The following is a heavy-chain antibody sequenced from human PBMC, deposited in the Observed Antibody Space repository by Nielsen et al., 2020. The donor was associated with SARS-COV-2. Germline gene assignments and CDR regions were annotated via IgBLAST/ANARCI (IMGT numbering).Heavy chain of an antibody. CDR2: ILHYGGNV. D-gene: IGHD4-17*01. Sequence: GGSLRLSCTASGFSFMTYNMHWVRRAPGKGLEWVAAILHYGGNVYHADSVKGRFTISRDNSRNTLYLQMNTLRPEDTAVYSCARDAYGDLIYGMDVWGRGTTVTVSS. J-gene: IGHJ6*02. V-gene: IGHV3-30*04. CDR3: ARDAYGDLIYGMDV. CDR1: GFSFMTYN.